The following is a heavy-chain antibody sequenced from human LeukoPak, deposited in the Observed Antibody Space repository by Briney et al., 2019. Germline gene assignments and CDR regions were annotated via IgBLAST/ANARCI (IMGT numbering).Heavy chain of an antibody. CDR1: GFLVSDNY. CDR3: AAGYYFGDY. D-gene: IGHD3-22*01. Sequence: GGSLRLSCAASGFLVSDNYMHWLRQAPGKGLEWVSVLYTGGSTYYADSGKGRFTISRDNSKNTLYLQMNSLRAEDTAVYYCAAGYYFGDYWGQGTLVTVSS. J-gene: IGHJ4*02. CDR2: LYTGGST. V-gene: IGHV3-53*05.